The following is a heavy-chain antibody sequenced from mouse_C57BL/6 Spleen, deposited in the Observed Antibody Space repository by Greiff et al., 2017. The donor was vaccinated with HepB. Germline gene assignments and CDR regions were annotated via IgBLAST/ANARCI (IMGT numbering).Heavy chain of an antibody. CDR1: GFSFNTYA. V-gene: IGHV10-1*01. CDR2: IRSKSNNYAT. Sequence: EVKLMESGGGLVQPKGSLKLSCAASGFSFNTYAMNWVRQAPGKGLEWVARIRSKSNNYATYYADSVKDRFTISRDDSESMLYLQMNNMKTEDTAMYYCVRSLGMDYWGQGTSVTVSS. J-gene: IGHJ4*01. CDR3: VRSLGMDY.